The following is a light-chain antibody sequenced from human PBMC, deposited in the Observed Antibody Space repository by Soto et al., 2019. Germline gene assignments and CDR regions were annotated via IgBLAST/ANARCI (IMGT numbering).Light chain of an antibody. CDR2: KAS. V-gene: IGKV1-5*03. J-gene: IGKJ1*01. CDR3: QQYNSYSPT. CDR1: QSISTW. Sequence: STLSASVGGKGTITFRASQSISTWLAWYQQEPGKAPKLLIHKASSLQSGVPSRFSGSGSGTDFTLTISSLHPDDFATYYCQQYNSYSPTFGQGTKVDIK.